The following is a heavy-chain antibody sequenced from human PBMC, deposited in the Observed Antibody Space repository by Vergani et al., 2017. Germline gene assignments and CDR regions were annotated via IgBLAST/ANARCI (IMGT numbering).Heavy chain of an antibody. CDR3: AKDGRENSDYGYFDY. V-gene: IGHV3-30*02. D-gene: IGHD4-17*01. CDR2: IGYDGRIK. CDR1: GFSFNTYG. J-gene: IGHJ4*02. Sequence: QVQLVETGGGVVQPGVSLRLYCATSGFSFNTYGAHWVRQAPGKGLEWVAFIGYDGRIKYNVDSVKGRFTISRDTSKKTLSLQMRSLRADDTAVYYCAKDGRENSDYGYFDYWGQGTLVTVSS.